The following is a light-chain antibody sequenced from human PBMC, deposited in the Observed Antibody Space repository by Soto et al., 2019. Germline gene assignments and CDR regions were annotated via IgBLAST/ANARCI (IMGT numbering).Light chain of an antibody. V-gene: IGKV3-20*01. CDR3: QQYGSAPLT. CDR2: GAS. CDR1: QSVSSSF. Sequence: EIVLTQSPGALSLSPGGRAALSCRAGQSVSSSFLAWYQQKLGQAPRLLIYGASSRAIGIPDRFSGSGSGTDFTLTISRLEPGDFAVYYCQQYGSAPLTFGGGTKVDIK. J-gene: IGKJ4*01.